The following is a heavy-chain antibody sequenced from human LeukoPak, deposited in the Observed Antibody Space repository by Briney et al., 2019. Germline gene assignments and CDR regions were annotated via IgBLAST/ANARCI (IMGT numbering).Heavy chain of an antibody. J-gene: IGHJ4*02. CDR3: ARVGSSSDY. CDR1: GGSFSGYY. Sequence: SETLSLTCAVYGGSFSGYYWSWIRQPPGKGLEWIGYIYYSGSTNYNPSLKSRVTISVDTSKNQLSLKLSSVTAAVTAVYYCARVGSSSDYWGQGTLVTVSS. D-gene: IGHD2-2*01. V-gene: IGHV4-59*01. CDR2: IYYSGST.